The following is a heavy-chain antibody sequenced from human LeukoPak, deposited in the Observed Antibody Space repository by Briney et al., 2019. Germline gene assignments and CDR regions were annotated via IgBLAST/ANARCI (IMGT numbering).Heavy chain of an antibody. D-gene: IGHD3-10*01. CDR1: GYTFTSYD. J-gene: IGHJ6*02. CDR2: MNPNSGNT. V-gene: IGHV1-8*01. CDR3: ASMKLLWFGELFYYYYGMDV. Sequence: EASVKVSCKASGYTFTSYDINWVRQATGQGLEWMGWMNPNSGNTGYAQKFQGRVTMARNTSISTAYMELSGLRSEDTAVYYCASMKLLWFGELFYYYYGMDVWGQGTTVTVSS.